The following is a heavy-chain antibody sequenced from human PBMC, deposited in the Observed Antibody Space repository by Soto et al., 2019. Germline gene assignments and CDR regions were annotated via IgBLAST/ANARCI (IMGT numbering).Heavy chain of an antibody. V-gene: IGHV1-69*13. CDR3: ALSWSRTTAPYYYYGMDV. D-gene: IGHD1-7*01. CDR2: IIPIYGTA. CDR1: GGTFSSYA. J-gene: IGHJ6*02. Sequence: GASVKVSCKASGGTFSSYAISWVRQAPGQGLEWMGGIIPIYGTANYAQKFQGRVTITADESTSTAYMELRSLRSDDTAVYYCALSWSRTTAPYYYYGMDVWGQGTTVTVSS.